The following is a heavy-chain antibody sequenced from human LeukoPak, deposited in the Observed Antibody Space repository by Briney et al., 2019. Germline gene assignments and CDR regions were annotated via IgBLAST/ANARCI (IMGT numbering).Heavy chain of an antibody. Sequence: PSETLSLTCAVYGGSFSGNYWSWIRQPPGKGLEWIGEINHSGSTNYNPSLKSRVTISVDTSKNQFSLKLSSVTAADTAVYYCARDRSVVVVAATPRGNWFDPWGQGTLVTVSS. V-gene: IGHV4-34*01. D-gene: IGHD2-15*01. CDR2: INHSGST. CDR3: ARDRSVVVVAATPRGNWFDP. J-gene: IGHJ5*02. CDR1: GGSFSGNY.